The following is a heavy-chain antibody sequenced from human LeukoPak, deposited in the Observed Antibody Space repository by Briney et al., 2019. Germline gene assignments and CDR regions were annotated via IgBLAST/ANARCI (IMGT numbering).Heavy chain of an antibody. Sequence: PGGSLRLSCAASGFTFSTYSMSWVRQAPGKGLDWVASIKQDGSAEYYVDSARGRFTISRDNAKNSLYLQVNSLRVDDTAVYYCVRLFGGVTTFDYWGQGTLVTVSS. J-gene: IGHJ4*02. CDR2: IKQDGSAE. D-gene: IGHD4-17*01. CDR3: VRLFGGVTTFDY. V-gene: IGHV3-7*01. CDR1: GFTFSTYS.